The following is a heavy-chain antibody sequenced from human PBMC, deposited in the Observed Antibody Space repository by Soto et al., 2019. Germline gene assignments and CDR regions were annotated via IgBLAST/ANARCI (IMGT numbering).Heavy chain of an antibody. CDR1: GFTFSDYY. Sequence: QVQLVESGGGLVKPGGSLRLSCAASGFTFSDYYMSWIRQAPGKGREWVSYISSSSSYTNYADSVKGRFTISRDNAKNSLYLQMNSLRAEDTAVYYCARGVVVAAIDYWGQGTLVTVSS. CDR3: ARGVVVAAIDY. CDR2: ISSSSSYT. J-gene: IGHJ4*02. D-gene: IGHD2-15*01. V-gene: IGHV3-11*05.